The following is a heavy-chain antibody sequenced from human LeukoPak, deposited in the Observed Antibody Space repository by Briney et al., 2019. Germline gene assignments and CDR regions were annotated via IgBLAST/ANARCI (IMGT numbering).Heavy chain of an antibody. D-gene: IGHD6-6*01. CDR2: IYDSGST. J-gene: IGHJ4*02. CDR1: GGSISSYY. CDR3: ARDWQFVLDY. V-gene: IGHV4-39*07. Sequence: PSETLSLTCTVSGGSISSYYWGWIRQPPGKGLEWIGSIYDSGSTYYNPSLKSRVTLSVDTSKNQFSLKLNSVTAADTAVYYCARDWQFVLDYWGQGTLVTVSS.